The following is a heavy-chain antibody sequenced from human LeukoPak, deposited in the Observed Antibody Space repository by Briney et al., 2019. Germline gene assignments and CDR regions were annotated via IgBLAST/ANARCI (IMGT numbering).Heavy chain of an antibody. V-gene: IGHV3-48*03. CDR3: ARGSTTSFYFDY. J-gene: IGHJ4*02. Sequence: GSLRLSCAASGFALSSYEMNWVRQAPGKGLEWVSYITNSGGTIYYADSLKGRFTISRDNAKNSLYLQMNSMRAEDTAVYYCARGSTTSFYFDYWGQGTLVTVSS. CDR1: GFALSSYE. D-gene: IGHD4-11*01. CDR2: ITNSGGTI.